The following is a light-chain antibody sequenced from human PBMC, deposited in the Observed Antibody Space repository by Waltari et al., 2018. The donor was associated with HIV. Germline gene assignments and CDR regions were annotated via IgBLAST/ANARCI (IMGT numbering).Light chain of an antibody. J-gene: IGLJ2*01. CDR1: RSNIGSGYQ. CDR2: GNT. V-gene: IGLV1-40*01. CDR3: QSYDSSLNKV. Sequence: QSVLTQPPSMSGAPGQRVTISCTGSRSNIGSGYQVHWSQQLPGTAPKLLIYGNTNRPAGVPDRFSGSKSGTSASLAITGLQAEDEADYYCQSYDSSLNKVFGGGTKLTVL.